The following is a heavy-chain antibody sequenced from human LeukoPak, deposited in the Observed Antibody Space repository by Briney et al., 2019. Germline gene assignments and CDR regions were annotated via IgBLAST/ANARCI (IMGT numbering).Heavy chain of an antibody. V-gene: IGHV4-34*01. Sequence: SETLSLTCAVYGGSFSGYYWSWIRQPPGKGLEWIGSIYYSGSTYYNPSLKSRVTISVDTSKNQFSLKLSSVTAADTAVYYCARGDRNYYGSGRCIWFDPWGQGTLVTVSS. J-gene: IGHJ5*02. CDR1: GGSFSGYY. D-gene: IGHD3-10*01. CDR3: ARGDRNYYGSGRCIWFDP. CDR2: IYYSGST.